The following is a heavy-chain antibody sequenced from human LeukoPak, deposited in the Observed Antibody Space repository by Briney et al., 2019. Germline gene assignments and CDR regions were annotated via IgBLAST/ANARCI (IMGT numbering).Heavy chain of an antibody. D-gene: IGHD6-19*01. CDR3: ARDGDSSGWPNDY. Sequence: GASVTVSFKASGYTFTSYGITWVRQAPGQGLEWMGWISAYYGNTNYAQKLQGRVAMTTDTSTTTAYMELRSLKSDDTAVYYCARDGDSSGWPNDYWGQGTLVTVSS. J-gene: IGHJ4*02. CDR2: ISAYYGNT. CDR1: GYTFTSYG. V-gene: IGHV1-18*01.